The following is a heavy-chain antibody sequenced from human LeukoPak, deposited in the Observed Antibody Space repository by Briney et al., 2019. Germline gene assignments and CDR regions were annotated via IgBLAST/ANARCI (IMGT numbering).Heavy chain of an antibody. J-gene: IGHJ4*02. CDR2: IYHTGSA. CDR3: ATHDYGGTSAFNY. V-gene: IGHV4-39*07. D-gene: IGHD4-23*01. CDR1: GGSVSSSSYY. Sequence: SETLSLTCTVSGGSVSSSSYYWGWIRQPPGKGLEWIGYIYHTGSAYYNLSLKSRVTISLDRSKNQFSLRLSSVTAADTAVYFCATHDYGGTSAFNYWGQGTLVTVSS.